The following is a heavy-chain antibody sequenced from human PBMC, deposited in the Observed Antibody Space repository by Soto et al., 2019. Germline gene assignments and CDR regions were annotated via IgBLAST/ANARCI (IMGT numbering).Heavy chain of an antibody. CDR2: INPNSGGT. J-gene: IGHJ3*02. Sequence: ASVKVSCKASGYTFTGYYMHWVRQAPGQGLEWMGWINPNSGGTNYAQKFQGWVTMTRDTSISTAYMELSRLRSDDTAVYYCARGQASEEAGVSGAFDIWGQGTMVTVSS. CDR1: GYTFTGYY. D-gene: IGHD3-10*01. V-gene: IGHV1-2*04. CDR3: ARGQASEEAGVSGAFDI.